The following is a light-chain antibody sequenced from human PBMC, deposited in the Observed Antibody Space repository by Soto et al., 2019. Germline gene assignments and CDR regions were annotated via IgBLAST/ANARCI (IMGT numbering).Light chain of an antibody. Sequence: EIVMTQSPATLSLSPGERAALSCRASQSINSELAWYQQKPDQPPRLLIYGASTMATGVPARFTGSESGSEFTLTISGLQSEDLAVYYCQQDRNWPLTFGQGTRLEI. CDR1: QSINSE. CDR2: GAS. J-gene: IGKJ2*01. CDR3: QQDRNWPLT. V-gene: IGKV3-15*01.